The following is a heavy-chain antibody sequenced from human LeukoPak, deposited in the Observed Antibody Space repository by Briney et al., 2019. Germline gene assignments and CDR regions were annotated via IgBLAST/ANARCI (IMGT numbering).Heavy chain of an antibody. V-gene: IGHV3-48*02. CDR2: ISSSSSTI. CDR1: GFTFSSYS. CDR3: AGIPLRYQLLPDAFDI. D-gene: IGHD2-2*01. J-gene: IGHJ3*02. Sequence: GGSLRLSCAASGFTFSSYSMNWVRQAPGKGLEWVSYISSSSSTIYYADSVKGRFTISRDNAKNSLYLQMNSLRDEDTAAYYCAGIPLRYQLLPDAFDIWGQGTMVTVSS.